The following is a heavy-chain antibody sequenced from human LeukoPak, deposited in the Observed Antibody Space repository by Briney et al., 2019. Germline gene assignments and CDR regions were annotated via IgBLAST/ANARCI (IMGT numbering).Heavy chain of an antibody. D-gene: IGHD1-26*01. CDR2: ISGSGGST. J-gene: IGHJ3*02. V-gene: IGHV3-23*01. Sequence: PGGSLRLSCAASGFTFSSYAMSWVRQAPGKGLEWVSAISGSGGSTYYADSVKGRFTVSRDNSKNTLYLQMNSLRAEDTAVYYCAKVGFSGTKLWYAFDIWGQGTMVTVSS. CDR3: AKVGFSGTKLWYAFDI. CDR1: GFTFSSYA.